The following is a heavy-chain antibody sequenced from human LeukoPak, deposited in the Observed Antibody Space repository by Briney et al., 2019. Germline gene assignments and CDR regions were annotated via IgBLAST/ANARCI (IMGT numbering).Heavy chain of an antibody. Sequence: PGGSLRLSCAASVFTCSSYEMNWVRQAPGKGLEWVSYISSSGSTIYYADSVKGRFTISRDNAKNSLYLQMNSLRAEDTAVYYCVPVPEENYYYYMDVWGKGTTVTISS. D-gene: IGHD2-2*01. CDR2: ISSSGSTI. CDR3: VPVPEENYYYYMDV. J-gene: IGHJ6*03. CDR1: VFTCSSYE. V-gene: IGHV3-48*03.